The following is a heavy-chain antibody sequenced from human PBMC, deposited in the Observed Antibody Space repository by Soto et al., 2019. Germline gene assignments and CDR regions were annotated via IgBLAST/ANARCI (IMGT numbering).Heavy chain of an antibody. Sequence: QVQLVESGGGVVQPGRALRLSCAASEFAFSTHAMHWVRQAPGEGLEWVAVISFDGTNKYYADSVKGRFTISRDNSRSTVYLQMNSLRIENTAVYYCSASRDYNWFDPWGQGTLVTVSS. D-gene: IGHD2-21*02. J-gene: IGHJ5*02. CDR3: SASRDYNWFDP. V-gene: IGHV3-30-3*01. CDR1: EFAFSTHA. CDR2: ISFDGTNK.